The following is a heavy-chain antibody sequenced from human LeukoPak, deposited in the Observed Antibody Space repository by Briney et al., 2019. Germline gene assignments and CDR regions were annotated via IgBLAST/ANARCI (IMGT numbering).Heavy chain of an antibody. J-gene: IGHJ4*02. V-gene: IGHV1-18*01. Sequence: ASVKVSCKASGGTFSSYAISWVRQAPGQGLEWMGWISAYNGNTNYAQKLQGRVTMTTDTSTSTAYMELRSLRSDDTAVYYCARVLRFLEWPDYWGQGTLVTVSS. CDR1: GGTFSSYA. CDR2: ISAYNGNT. CDR3: ARVLRFLEWPDY. D-gene: IGHD3-3*01.